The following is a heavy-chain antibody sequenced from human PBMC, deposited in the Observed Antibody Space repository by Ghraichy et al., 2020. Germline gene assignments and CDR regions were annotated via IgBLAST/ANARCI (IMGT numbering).Heavy chain of an antibody. Sequence: SVKVSRKASGFTFTSSAVQWVRQARGQRLEWIGWIVVGSGNTNYAQKFQERVTITRDMSTSTAYMELSSLRSGDTAVYYCAAGIHDIFPYYGMDVWGQGTTVTVSS. J-gene: IGHJ6*02. D-gene: IGHD3-9*01. CDR1: GFTFTSSA. CDR3: AAGIHDIFPYYGMDV. CDR2: IVVGSGNT. V-gene: IGHV1-58*01.